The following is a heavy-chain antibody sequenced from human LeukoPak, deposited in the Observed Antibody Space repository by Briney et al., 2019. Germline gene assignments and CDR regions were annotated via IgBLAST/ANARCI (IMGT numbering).Heavy chain of an antibody. D-gene: IGHD3-9*01. CDR3: ARIRRHNYDWYADDS. J-gene: IGHJ4*02. V-gene: IGHV4-4*07. CDR1: GASVSSNY. CDR2: ISFSDGT. Sequence: SETLSLTCAVSGASVSSNYWSWIRQSAGERLEWIGRISFSDGTNYSPSLKSRVSMSLDASKNQFSLKLTSVTAADTAVYYCARIRRHNYDWYADDSWGQGTLVTVSS.